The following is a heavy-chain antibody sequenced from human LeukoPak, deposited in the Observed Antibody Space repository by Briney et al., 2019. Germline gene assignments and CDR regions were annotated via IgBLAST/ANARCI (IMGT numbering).Heavy chain of an antibody. J-gene: IGHJ3*02. CDR1: GFTFSDYY. CDR2: ISSSGSTI. D-gene: IGHD3-3*01. CDR3: ARHGGISIFGVAQPGGAFDI. V-gene: IGHV3-11*01. Sequence: GGSLRLSCAASGFTFSDYYMSWMRQAPGKGLEWVSYISSSGSTIHYADSVKGRFTLSRDNAKNSLYLQMNSLRAEDTAMYYCARHGGISIFGVAQPGGAFDIWGQGTMVTVSS.